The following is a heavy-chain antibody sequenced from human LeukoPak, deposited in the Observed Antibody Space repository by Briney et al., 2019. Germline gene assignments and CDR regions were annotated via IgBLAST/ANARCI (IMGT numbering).Heavy chain of an antibody. Sequence: GGSLRLSCAASGFIISGFWMHWVRQVPGGGLVWVARMNSAGTTINYADSVKGRFTISRDNVRNTLHLQMNNLSLEDTAVYFCIREVQVRASASLGLWGRGTLDSVS. CDR3: IREVQVRASASLGL. J-gene: IGHJ4*01. V-gene: IGHV3-74*01. CDR2: MNSAGTTI. CDR1: GFIISGFW. D-gene: IGHD1-1*01.